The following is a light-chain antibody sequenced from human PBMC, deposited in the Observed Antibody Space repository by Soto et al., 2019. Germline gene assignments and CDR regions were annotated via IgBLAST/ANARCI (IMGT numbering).Light chain of an antibody. Sequence: QMTQSPSSVSASVGARVTITCRASHNINRYLAWYQQKPGKAPKLLIYGANNLQPGVPTRVSGSGSGPEFTLTINNLQPEEAGSYFCQQAIIFRRTFGQGT. CDR1: HNINRY. CDR3: QQAIIFRRT. V-gene: IGKV1-12*01. J-gene: IGKJ1*01. CDR2: GAN.